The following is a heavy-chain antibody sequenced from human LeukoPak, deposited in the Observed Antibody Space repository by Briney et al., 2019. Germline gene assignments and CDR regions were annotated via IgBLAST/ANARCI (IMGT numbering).Heavy chain of an antibody. CDR3: AKWEVGSYGFSYLDY. D-gene: IGHD5-18*01. Sequence: GGSLRLSCSASGFTFNTYAMSWVRQGPGKGLEWVSTVTGSGRSTYYADSVKGRFTISRDNSKNTLYLQMNSLKVEDTAVYYCAKWEVGSYGFSYLDYWGQGTLVTVSS. CDR2: VTGSGRST. CDR1: GFTFNTYA. J-gene: IGHJ4*02. V-gene: IGHV3-23*01.